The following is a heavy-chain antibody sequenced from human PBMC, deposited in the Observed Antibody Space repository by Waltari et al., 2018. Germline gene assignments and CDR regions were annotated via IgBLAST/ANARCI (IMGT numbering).Heavy chain of an antibody. J-gene: IGHJ3*02. CDR2: IYPGDSDT. CDR1: GYSFTSYW. V-gene: IGHV5-51*03. Sequence: EVQLVQPVAAGKEPVESRKILCTGSGYSFTSYWIDWVRQVRGNGLEGVGIIYPGDSDTRYSPSFQGQVTISADKSNSTAYLQWSSLKASYTSMYYCAGGVKDSIDIWGQGTMVTVSS. D-gene: IGHD3-16*01. CDR3: AGGVKDSIDI.